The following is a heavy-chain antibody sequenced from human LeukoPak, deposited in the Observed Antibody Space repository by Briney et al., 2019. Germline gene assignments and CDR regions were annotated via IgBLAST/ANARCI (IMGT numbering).Heavy chain of an antibody. CDR2: ISFDGSNK. D-gene: IGHD2-2*01. J-gene: IGHJ4*01. CDR3: ARDWGGYCSSTSCYEVVH. CDR1: GFTFSNYA. Sequence: GGSLRLSCAASGFTFSNYAMHWVRQAPGKGLEWVAVISFDGSNKYYADSVKGRLTISRDNSKNGLYLQMNSLRAEDTAVYYCARDWGGYCSSTSCYEVVHWGQGTLVTVSS. V-gene: IGHV3-30*04.